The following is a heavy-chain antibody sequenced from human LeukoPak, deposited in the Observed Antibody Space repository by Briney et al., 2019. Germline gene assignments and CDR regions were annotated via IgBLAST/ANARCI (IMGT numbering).Heavy chain of an antibody. V-gene: IGHV1-18*04. J-gene: IGHJ4*02. CDR1: GYTFTSYY. CDR3: AREGSGDFWSGYYPDY. D-gene: IGHD3-3*01. Sequence: ASVKVSCKASGYTFTSYYMHWVRQAPGQGLEWMGWISAYNGNTNYAQKLQGRVTMTTDTSTSTAYMELRSLRSDDTAVYYCAREGSGDFWSGYYPDYWGQGTLVTVSS. CDR2: ISAYNGNT.